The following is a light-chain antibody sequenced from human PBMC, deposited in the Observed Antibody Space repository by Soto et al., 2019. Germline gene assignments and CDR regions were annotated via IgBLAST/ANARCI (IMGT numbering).Light chain of an antibody. CDR3: QPYTIWPT. J-gene: IGKJ1*01. CDR2: GAS. Sequence: QGTLVVYRGEIATLSCRASQSVWGSHLAWYQHKPGQAPRLLIYGASTRATGIPARFSGSGSGTKFTLTISSLQSEDFAVYYCQPYTIWPTFGRGTRVDIK. CDR1: QSVWGSH. V-gene: IGKV3-15*01.